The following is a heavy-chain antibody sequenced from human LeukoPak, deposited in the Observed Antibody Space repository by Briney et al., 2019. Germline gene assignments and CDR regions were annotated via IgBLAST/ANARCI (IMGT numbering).Heavy chain of an antibody. CDR1: GFTFSSYW. J-gene: IGHJ4*02. V-gene: IGHV3-7*01. CDR2: IKPDGSEK. D-gene: IGHD5-24*01. CDR3: ATVEMATFNY. Sequence: GGSLRLSCAASGFTFSSYWMSWVRQAPGKGLEWVANIKPDGSEKYYVDSLKGRFTISRDNAQNSLYLQMSSLRAEDTAVFYCATVEMATFNYWGQGTLVTVSS.